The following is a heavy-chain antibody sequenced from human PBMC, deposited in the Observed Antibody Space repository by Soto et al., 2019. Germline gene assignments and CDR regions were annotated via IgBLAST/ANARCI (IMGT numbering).Heavy chain of an antibody. CDR2: ISAYNGNT. V-gene: IGHV1-18*01. J-gene: IGHJ4*02. CDR1: GYTFTSYG. D-gene: IGHD6-19*01. Sequence: GASVKVSCKASGYTFTSYGISWVRQAPGQGLEWMGWISAYNGNTNYAQKLQGRVTMTTDTSTSTAYMELRSLRSDDTAVYYCAREGSGWYNENFLISYWGQGTLVTVSS. CDR3: AREGSGWYNENFLISY.